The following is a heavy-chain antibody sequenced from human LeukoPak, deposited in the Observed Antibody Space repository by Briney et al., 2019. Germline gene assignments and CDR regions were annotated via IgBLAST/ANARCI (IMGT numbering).Heavy chain of an antibody. CDR3: ARVGAAAAGTGVIDY. Sequence: SQTLSLTCTVSGGSISSGDYYWSWIRQPPGKGLEWIGYIYYSGSTYYNPSLKSRVTISVDTSKNQFSLKLSSVTAADTAVYYCARVGAAAAGTGVIDYWGQGTLVTVSS. V-gene: IGHV4-30-4*01. D-gene: IGHD6-13*01. J-gene: IGHJ4*02. CDR2: IYYSGST. CDR1: GGSISSGDYY.